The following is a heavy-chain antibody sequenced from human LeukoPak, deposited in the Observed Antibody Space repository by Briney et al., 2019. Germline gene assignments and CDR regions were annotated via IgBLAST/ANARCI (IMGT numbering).Heavy chain of an antibody. Sequence: PGGSLRLSCAASGFTFSSYAMSWVRQAPGKGLVWVSRIDSDGSTTTYADSVKGRFTISRDNAKNTLYLQMSSLRAEDTAVYHCARGTFYYDSSGSYPPLLWGQGTMVTVSS. CDR3: ARGTFYYDSSGSYPPLL. D-gene: IGHD3-22*01. CDR1: GFTFSSYA. V-gene: IGHV3-74*01. CDR2: IDSDGSTT. J-gene: IGHJ3*01.